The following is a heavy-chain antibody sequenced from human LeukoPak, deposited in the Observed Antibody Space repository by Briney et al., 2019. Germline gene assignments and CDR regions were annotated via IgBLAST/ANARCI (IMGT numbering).Heavy chain of an antibody. J-gene: IGHJ4*02. D-gene: IGHD3-10*01. V-gene: IGHV3-21*01. Sequence: PGGSLRLSCAASGFTFSSYSMNWVRQAPGKGLEWVSSISSSSSYIYYADSVKGRFTISRDNAKNSLYLQMNSLRAEDTAVYYCARGGVWFGEFHPMPYWGQGTLVTVSS. CDR1: GFTFSSYS. CDR3: ARGGVWFGEFHPMPY. CDR2: ISSSSSYI.